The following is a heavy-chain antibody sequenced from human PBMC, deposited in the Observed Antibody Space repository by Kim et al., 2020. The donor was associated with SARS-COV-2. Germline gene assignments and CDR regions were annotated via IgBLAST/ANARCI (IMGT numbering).Heavy chain of an antibody. CDR3: VSRTRGSSRDY. D-gene: IGHD2-15*01. Sequence: EKQDVDSMKGRVTDSRDNAKNSLYLQMNSLRGEDTAVNYCVSRTRGSSRDYWGQGTLVTVSS. V-gene: IGHV3-7*01. J-gene: IGHJ4*02. CDR2: EK.